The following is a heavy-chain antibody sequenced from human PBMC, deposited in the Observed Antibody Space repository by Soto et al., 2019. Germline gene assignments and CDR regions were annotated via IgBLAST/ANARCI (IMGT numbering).Heavy chain of an antibody. Sequence: SVKVSCKASGGTFSSYAISWVRQAPGQGLEWMGGIIPIFGTANYAQKFQGRVTITADESTSTAYMELSSLRSEDTAVYYCARAPAMGSGWYDFDYWGQGTLVTVSS. CDR3: ARAPAMGSGWYDFDY. D-gene: IGHD6-19*01. J-gene: IGHJ4*02. CDR2: IIPIFGTA. V-gene: IGHV1-69*13. CDR1: GGTFSSYA.